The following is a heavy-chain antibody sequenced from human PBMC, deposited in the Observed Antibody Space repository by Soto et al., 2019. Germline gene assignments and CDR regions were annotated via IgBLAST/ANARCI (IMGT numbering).Heavy chain of an antibody. CDR3: ARTITGYFWAGAY. V-gene: IGHV3-23*01. J-gene: IGHJ4*02. CDR2: IGGSGANT. CDR1: GFTFNMYA. D-gene: IGHD1-1*01. Sequence: GGSLRLSCAASGFTFNMYAISWVRQAPGKGLEWVSGIGGSGANTYYADFVKGRFTISRDNSKNTLYLQMDSLRAEDTAIYYCARTITGYFWAGAYWGQGTLVPVSS.